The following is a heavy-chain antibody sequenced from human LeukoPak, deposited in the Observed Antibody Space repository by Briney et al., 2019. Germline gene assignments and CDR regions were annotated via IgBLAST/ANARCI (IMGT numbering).Heavy chain of an antibody. V-gene: IGHV1-2*02. CDR3: ARLGTGYSLSY. CDR2: IHPHSGGT. J-gene: IGHJ4*02. D-gene: IGHD5-18*01. Sequence: ASVTVSCKASGYSFTAYSIVWVRQAPGQRLEWMGWIHPHSGGTEYVKRFQGRVTMTRDTAISTAYMEVNSLGNDDAAVYYCARLGTGYSLSYWGQGTQVIVSS. CDR1: GYSFTAYS.